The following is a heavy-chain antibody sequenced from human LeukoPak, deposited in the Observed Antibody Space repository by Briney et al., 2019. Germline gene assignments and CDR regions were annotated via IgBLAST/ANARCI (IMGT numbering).Heavy chain of an antibody. CDR3: ARDNGWSADF. J-gene: IGHJ4*02. CDR1: GFSISESG. CDR2: IKQDGSAK. D-gene: IGHD2-15*01. Sequence: GTSLRLSCAVSGFSISESGMYWVRQAPGKGLEWVANIKQDGSAKPYVDSVKGRFTISRDNAKNSLFLQMNSLRVEDTAVYYCARDNGWSADFWGQGTLVTVSS. V-gene: IGHV3-7*03.